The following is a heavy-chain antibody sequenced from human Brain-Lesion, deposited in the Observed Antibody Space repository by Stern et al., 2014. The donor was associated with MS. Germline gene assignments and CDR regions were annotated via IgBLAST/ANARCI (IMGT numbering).Heavy chain of an antibody. CDR1: GYIFTGYY. V-gene: IGHV1-2*02. D-gene: IGHD3-3*01. CDR3: ARDQRGITIFGVVTDYYYLGMDV. Sequence: QLVQSGAEVKKPRASVKVSCKTSGYIFTGYYIHWVRQAPGQGLEWMAWINPNTGGTKYAQKFQGRVTMSRDTSISTAYVELSSLTSDDTAVYYCARDQRGITIFGVVTDYYYLGMDVWGQGTTVTVSS. J-gene: IGHJ6*02. CDR2: INPNTGGT.